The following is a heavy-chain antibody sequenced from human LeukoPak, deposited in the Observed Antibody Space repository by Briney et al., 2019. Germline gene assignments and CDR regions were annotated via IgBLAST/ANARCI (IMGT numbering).Heavy chain of an antibody. V-gene: IGHV4-30-4*01. CDR1: GGSIGSGDYY. Sequence: SETLSLTCTVSGGSIGSGDYYWSWIRQPPGTGLEWIGYIYYSGSTYYNPSLKSRVTISVDTSKNQFSLKLSSVTAADTAVYYCARGQMATITSYFDYWGQGTLVTVSS. J-gene: IGHJ4*02. D-gene: IGHD5-24*01. CDR3: ARGQMATITSYFDY. CDR2: IYYSGST.